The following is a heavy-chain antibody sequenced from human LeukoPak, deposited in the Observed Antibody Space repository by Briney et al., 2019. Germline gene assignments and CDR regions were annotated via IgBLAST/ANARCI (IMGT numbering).Heavy chain of an antibody. Sequence: GGSLRLSCAASDFSFATYAMGWVRQAPGRGLEWVSSVSGGDRTTYYADSVKGRFTISRDNAKKSLYLQMNNLRVEDTALYYCARDLGRYFDLWGRGTLVTVSS. CDR1: DFSFATYA. CDR2: VSGGDRTT. J-gene: IGHJ2*01. V-gene: IGHV3-23*01. CDR3: ARDLGRYFDL.